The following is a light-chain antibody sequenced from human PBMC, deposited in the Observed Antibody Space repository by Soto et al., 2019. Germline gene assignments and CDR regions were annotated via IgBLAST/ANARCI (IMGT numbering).Light chain of an antibody. V-gene: IGLV2-14*01. CDR3: SSYTSSSLYV. CDR2: DVS. Sequence: QSVLTQPASVSGSPEQSITISCTGTSSDVGGYNYVSWYQQHPGKAPKLMIYDVSNRPSGVSNRFSGSKSGNTASLTISGLQAEDEADYYCSSYTSSSLYVFGTGTKLTVL. J-gene: IGLJ1*01. CDR1: SSDVGGYNY.